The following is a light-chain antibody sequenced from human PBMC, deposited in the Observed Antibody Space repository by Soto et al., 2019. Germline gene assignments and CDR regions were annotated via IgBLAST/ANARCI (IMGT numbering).Light chain of an antibody. J-gene: IGLJ1*01. CDR2: EVS. CDR1: SSDVGGYNY. Sequence: QPVLTQPPSASGSPGQSVTISCTGTSSDVGGYNYVSWYQQHPGKAPKLMIYEVSKRPSGVPDRFSGSKSGNTASLTVSGLQAEDEADYYCSSYAGSNNPYVFGTG. V-gene: IGLV2-8*01. CDR3: SSYAGSNNPYV.